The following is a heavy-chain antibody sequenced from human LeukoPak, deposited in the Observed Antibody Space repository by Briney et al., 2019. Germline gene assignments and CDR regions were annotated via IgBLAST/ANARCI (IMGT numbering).Heavy chain of an antibody. CDR2: ISWNSGSI. D-gene: IGHD3-3*01. CDR3: AKDMRPNTIFGVVTPYYYGMDV. CDR1: GFTFDDYA. J-gene: IGHJ6*02. V-gene: IGHV3-9*01. Sequence: PGGSLRLPCAASGFTFDDYAMHWVRQAPGKGLEWVSGISWNSGSIGYADSVKGRFTISRDNAKNSLYLQMNSLRAEDTALYYCAKDMRPNTIFGVVTPYYYGMDVWGQGTTVTVSS.